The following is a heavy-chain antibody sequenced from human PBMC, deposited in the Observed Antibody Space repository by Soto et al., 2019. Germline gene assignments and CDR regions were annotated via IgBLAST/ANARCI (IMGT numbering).Heavy chain of an antibody. J-gene: IGHJ6*02. V-gene: IGHV3-21*01. D-gene: IGHD3-3*01. CDR3: ARDRGDFWSGNGMDV. CDR2: ISSSSSYI. Sequence: GGSLRLSCVVSGFTFSSYSMNWVRQAPGKGLEWVSSISSSSSYIYYADSVKGRFTISRDNAKNSLYLQMNSLRAEDTAVYYCARDRGDFWSGNGMDVWGQGTTVTVSS. CDR1: GFTFSSYS.